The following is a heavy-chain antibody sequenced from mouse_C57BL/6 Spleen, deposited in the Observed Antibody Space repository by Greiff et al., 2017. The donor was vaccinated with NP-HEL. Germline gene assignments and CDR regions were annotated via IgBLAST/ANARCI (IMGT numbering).Heavy chain of an antibody. V-gene: IGHV14-1*01. Sequence: VQLKQSGAELVRPGASVKLSCTASGFNIKDYYMHWVKQRPEQGLEWIGRIDPEDGDTEYAPKFQGKATMTADTSSSTAYMQLSSLTYEDSAVYYCARSYYGSSLYAMDYWGQGTSVTVSS. CDR3: ARSYYGSSLYAMDY. CDR2: IDPEDGDT. CDR1: GFNIKDYY. J-gene: IGHJ4*01. D-gene: IGHD1-1*01.